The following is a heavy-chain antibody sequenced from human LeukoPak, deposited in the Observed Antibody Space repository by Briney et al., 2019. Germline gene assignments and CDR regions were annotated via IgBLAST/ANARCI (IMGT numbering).Heavy chain of an antibody. J-gene: IGHJ4*02. D-gene: IGHD3-10*01. CDR3: VRDRFRLGFGELFLTGPFDY. V-gene: IGHV3-30*04. CDR1: GFTFSSYA. CDR2: ISYDGSNK. Sequence: QPGRSLRLSCAASGFTFSSYAMHWVRQAPGKGLEWVAVISYDGSNKYYADSVKGRFTISRDNSKNTLYLQMNSLRAEDTAVYYCVRDRFRLGFGELFLTGPFDYWGQGTLVTVSS.